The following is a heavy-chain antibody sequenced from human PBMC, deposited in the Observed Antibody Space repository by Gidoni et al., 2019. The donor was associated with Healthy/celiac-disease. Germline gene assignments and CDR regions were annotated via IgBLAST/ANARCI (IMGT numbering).Heavy chain of an antibody. CDR3: AREYYYDSSGHGGWFDP. V-gene: IGHV1-18*04. D-gene: IGHD3-22*01. Sequence: QVQLVQSGAEVKKPGASVKVSCKASGYTFTSYGISWVRQAPGQGLEWMGWISAYNGNTNYAQKLQGRVTMTTDTSTSTAYMELRSLRSDDTAVYYCAREYYYDSSGHGGWFDPWGQGTLVTVSS. CDR1: GYTFTSYG. CDR2: ISAYNGNT. J-gene: IGHJ5*02.